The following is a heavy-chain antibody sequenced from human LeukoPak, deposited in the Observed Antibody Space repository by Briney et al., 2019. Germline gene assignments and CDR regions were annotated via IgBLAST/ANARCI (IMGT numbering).Heavy chain of an antibody. D-gene: IGHD3-9*01. Sequence: GGSLRLSCAASGFTVSSNYMSWVRQAPGKGLEWVSVIYSGGSTYYADSVKGRFTISRDNSKNTLFLQMDSLRAEDTAVYYCARYLESIFDSWGQGTLVTVSS. CDR3: ARYLESIFDS. CDR1: GFTVSSNY. J-gene: IGHJ4*02. V-gene: IGHV3-53*01. CDR2: IYSGGST.